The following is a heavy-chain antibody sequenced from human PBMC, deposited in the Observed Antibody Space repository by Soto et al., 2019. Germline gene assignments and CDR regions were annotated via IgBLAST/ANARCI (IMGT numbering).Heavy chain of an antibody. CDR3: AKGRGSSWSVVFFDY. CDR2: SGSGYSI. Sequence: GGSLRLSCTASGFSVGSYGMSWVHQAPGKGLECVSSSGSGYSIFYADSVKGRFTISRDNSKNTLFLQMNSLRAEDTAVYYCAKGRGSSWSVVFFDYWGQGALVTVSS. CDR1: GFSVGSYG. D-gene: IGHD6-13*01. J-gene: IGHJ4*02. V-gene: IGHV3-23*01.